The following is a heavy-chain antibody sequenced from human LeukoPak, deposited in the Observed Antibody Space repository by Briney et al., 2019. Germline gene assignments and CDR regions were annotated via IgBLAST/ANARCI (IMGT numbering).Heavy chain of an antibody. CDR1: GFTFSSYA. J-gene: IGHJ4*02. D-gene: IGHD2-15*01. V-gene: IGHV3-23*01. Sequence: TGGSLRLSCAASGFTFSSYAMSWVRQAPGKGLEWVSAISGSGGSTYYADSVKGRFTISRDNSKNTLYLQMNSLRAEDTAVYYCAKAGAVVVVAAKYFDYWGQGTLVTVPS. CDR3: AKAGAVVVVAAKYFDY. CDR2: ISGSGGST.